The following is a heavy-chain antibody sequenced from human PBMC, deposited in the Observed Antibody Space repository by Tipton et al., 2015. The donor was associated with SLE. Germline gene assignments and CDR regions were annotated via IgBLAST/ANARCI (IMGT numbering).Heavy chain of an antibody. Sequence: QLVQSGAEVKKPGASVKVSCRTSGFTFTDYGTTWVRQAPGQGLEWMGWISGYNGNTKYAPRLQGRVIMTTDTSTTTGRMELMSLRSDDTAVYYCARLGSWYYQHGTDVWGQGTTVIVSS. CDR2: ISGYNGNT. D-gene: IGHD6-19*01. J-gene: IGHJ6*02. CDR1: GFTFTDYG. V-gene: IGHV1-18*01. CDR3: ARLGSWYYQHGTDV.